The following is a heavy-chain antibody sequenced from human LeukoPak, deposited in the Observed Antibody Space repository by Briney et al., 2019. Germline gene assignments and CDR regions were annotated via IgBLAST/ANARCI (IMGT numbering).Heavy chain of an antibody. CDR2: ISAYNGNT. CDR3: ARGGVWWDSSGYPI. Sequence: ASEKVSCKASGYTFTSYGISWVRQAPGQGLEWMGWISAYNGNTNYAQKLQGRVTMTTDTSTSTACMELRSLRSDDTAVYYCARGGVWWDSSGYPIWGQGTLVTVSS. J-gene: IGHJ4*02. V-gene: IGHV1-18*01. CDR1: GYTFTSYG. D-gene: IGHD3-22*01.